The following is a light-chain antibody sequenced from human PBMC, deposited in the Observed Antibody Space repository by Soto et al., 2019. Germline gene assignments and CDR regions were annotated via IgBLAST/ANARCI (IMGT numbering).Light chain of an antibody. CDR3: QQSGSSPRT. V-gene: IGKV3-20*01. J-gene: IGKJ1*01. CDR1: QSVDSNY. Sequence: EIVLTQSPGTLSLSPGERATLSCRASQSVDSNYLYWYQQKPGQGPRLLIYGASSRATDIPGRFRGSGSGTDFTLTISRLEPEDFAVYYCQQSGSSPRTFGQGNKVEIK. CDR2: GAS.